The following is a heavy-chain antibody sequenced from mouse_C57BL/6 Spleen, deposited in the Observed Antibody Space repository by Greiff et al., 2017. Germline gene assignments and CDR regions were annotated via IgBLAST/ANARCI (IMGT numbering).Heavy chain of an antibody. CDR3: ARGRGDDSFAY. D-gene: IGHD2-2*01. CDR2: INPSTGGT. Sequence: EVMLVESGPELVKPGASVKISCKASGYSFTGYYMNWVKQSPEKSLEWIGEINPSTGGTTYNQKFKAKATLTVDKSSSTAYMQLKSLTSEDSAVYYCARGRGDDSFAYWGQGTLVTVSA. CDR1: GYSFTGYY. J-gene: IGHJ3*01. V-gene: IGHV1-42*01.